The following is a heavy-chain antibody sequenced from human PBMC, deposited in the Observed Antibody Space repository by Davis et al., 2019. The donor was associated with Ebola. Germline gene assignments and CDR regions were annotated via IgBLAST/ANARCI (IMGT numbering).Heavy chain of an antibody. CDR3: ARAQFPTTSDH. CDR1: GYTFTNYG. J-gene: IGHJ4*02. D-gene: IGHD1-1*01. CDR2: INPHNGNT. V-gene: IGHV1-18*04. Sequence: AASVKVSCKASGYTFTNYGITWVRQAPGQGLEWMGWINPHNGNTNYAQKVQGRVTMTTDTSTSTAYMELRSLRSDDTAVYYCARAQFPTTSDHWGQGTLVTVSS.